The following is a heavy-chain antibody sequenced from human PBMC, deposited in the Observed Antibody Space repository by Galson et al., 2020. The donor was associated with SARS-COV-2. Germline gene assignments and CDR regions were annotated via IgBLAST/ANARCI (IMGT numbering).Heavy chain of an antibody. D-gene: IGHD3-3*01. V-gene: IGHV4-59*01. CDR2: IYYSGST. J-gene: IGHJ6*02. CDR1: GGSISSYY. CDR3: ARGSYDFWSGYIHYYYGMDV. Sequence: ETSETLSLTCTVSGGSISSYYWSWIRQPPGKGLEWLGYIYYSGSTNYNPSLKSRVTISVDTSKNQFSLKLSSVTAADTAVYYCARGSYDFWSGYIHYYYGMDVWGQGTTVTVSS.